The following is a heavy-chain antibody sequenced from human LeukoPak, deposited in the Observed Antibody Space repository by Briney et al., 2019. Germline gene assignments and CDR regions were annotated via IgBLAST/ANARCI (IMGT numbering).Heavy chain of an antibody. J-gene: IGHJ5*02. CDR2: ISGSGGST. Sequence: GGSLRLSCAASGFAFSSYAMSWVRQAPGKGLEWASAISGSGGSTYYADSVKGRFTISRDNSKNTLYLQMNSLRAEDTAVYYCAKAVLLNWFDPWGQGTLVTVSS. CDR1: GFAFSSYA. V-gene: IGHV3-23*01. D-gene: IGHD6-6*01. CDR3: AKAVLLNWFDP.